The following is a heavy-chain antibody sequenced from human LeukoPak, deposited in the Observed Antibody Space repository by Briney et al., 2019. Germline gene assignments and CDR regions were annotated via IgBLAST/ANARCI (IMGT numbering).Heavy chain of an antibody. J-gene: IGHJ5*02. CDR2: INPNSGGT. CDR3: ASHDYGSGSYSS. D-gene: IGHD3-10*01. Sequence: GASVKVSCKASGYTFTSYYMHWVRQAPGQGLEWMGWINPNSGGTNYAQKFQGRVTMTRDMSTSTVYMELSSLRSEDTAVYYCASHDYGSGSYSSWGQGTLVTVSS. V-gene: IGHV1-2*02. CDR1: GYTFTSYY.